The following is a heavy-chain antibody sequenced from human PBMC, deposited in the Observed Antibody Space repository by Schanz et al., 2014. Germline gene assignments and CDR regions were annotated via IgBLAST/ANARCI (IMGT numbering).Heavy chain of an antibody. CDR3: AKHVRSLTGNDY. CDR2: ISYDGSLK. V-gene: IGHV3-30-3*02. CDR1: GFTFSSYA. Sequence: VQLLESGGGLVQPGGSLRLSCAASGFTFSSYAVDWIRQAPGQGLEWVSFISYDGSLKSYLDSVKGRFTISRDNSKNTLYLQMNSLRAEDTAVYYCAKHVRSLTGNDYWGQGTLVTVSS. D-gene: IGHD3-9*01. J-gene: IGHJ4*02.